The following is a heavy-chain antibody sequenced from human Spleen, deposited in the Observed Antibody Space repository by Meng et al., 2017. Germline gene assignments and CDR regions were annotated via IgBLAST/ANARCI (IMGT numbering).Heavy chain of an antibody. CDR1: GLSFTDAW. J-gene: IGHJ4*02. Sequence: GESLKISCVASGLSFTDAWMSWVRQAPGKGLEWVGRIKRNSDGETIDYAAPVKGRFTISRDDSKNTLYLKMDSMITEDTAVYFCATGAAAADHWGQGTLVTVSS. CDR3: ATGAAAADH. CDR2: IKRNSDGETI. D-gene: IGHD6-13*01. V-gene: IGHV3-15*01.